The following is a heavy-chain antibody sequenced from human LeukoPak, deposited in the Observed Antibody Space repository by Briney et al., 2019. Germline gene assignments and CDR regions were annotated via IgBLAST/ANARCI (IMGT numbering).Heavy chain of an antibody. CDR2: ISNTGGT. J-gene: IGHJ6*03. Sequence: SETLSLTCSVSDVSISSHSWSWIRQPPGGGLESIGYISNTGGTNYNPSLKSRVTISVDTSKNEVSLKVPSLTPAGTALYYCARGPDSYRYPYYYYYYLDVWGEGTAVTVSS. V-gene: IGHV4-59*08. CDR1: DVSISSHS. D-gene: IGHD3-16*02. CDR3: ARGPDSYRYPYYYYYYLDV.